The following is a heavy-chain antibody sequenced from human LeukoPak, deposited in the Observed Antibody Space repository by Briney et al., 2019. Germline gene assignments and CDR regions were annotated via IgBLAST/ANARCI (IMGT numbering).Heavy chain of an antibody. D-gene: IGHD6-19*01. V-gene: IGHV4-4*07. Sequence: SETLSLTCTVSGGSISSYYWSWIRQPAGKGLEWIGRIYTSGSTNYNPSLKSRVTMSVDTSKNQFSLKLSSVTAADTAVYYCARLAVAGTFPNYYYYMDVWGKGTTVTVSS. J-gene: IGHJ6*03. CDR1: GGSISSYY. CDR2: IYTSGST. CDR3: ARLAVAGTFPNYYYYMDV.